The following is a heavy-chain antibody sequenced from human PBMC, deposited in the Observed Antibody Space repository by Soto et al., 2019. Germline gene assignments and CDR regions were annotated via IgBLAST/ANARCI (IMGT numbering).Heavy chain of an antibody. CDR3: SISNSYGRGDF. J-gene: IGHJ4*02. CDR1: GGTLNSYT. D-gene: IGHD4-17*01. Sequence: QVKLVQSGAEVKKPGSSVRVSCKASGGTLNSYTISWVRQAPGQGLEWMGGIIPVFGTTDYAQKFQGRVTITADQSPGTAYLDLSSLRSEDTAIYYCSISNSYGRGDFWGQGTMVTVSS. V-gene: IGHV1-69*01. CDR2: IIPVFGTT.